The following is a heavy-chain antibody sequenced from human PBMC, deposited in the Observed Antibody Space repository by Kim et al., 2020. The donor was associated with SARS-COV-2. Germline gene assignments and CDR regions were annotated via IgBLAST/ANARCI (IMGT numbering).Heavy chain of an antibody. CDR3: ARDSGGYDLGYYYYGMDV. D-gene: IGHD5-12*01. CDR1: GGTFSSYA. CDR2: IIPIFGTA. Sequence: SVKVSCKASGGTFSSYAISWVRQAPGQGLDWMGGIIPIFGTANYAQKFQGRVTITADESTSTAYMELSSLRSEDTAVYYCARDSGGYDLGYYYYGMDVWGQGTTVTVSS. V-gene: IGHV1-69*13. J-gene: IGHJ6*02.